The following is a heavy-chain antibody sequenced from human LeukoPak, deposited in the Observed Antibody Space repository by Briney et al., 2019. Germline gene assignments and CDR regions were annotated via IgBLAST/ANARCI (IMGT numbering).Heavy chain of an antibody. CDR2: ISSSGSTI. CDR1: GFTFSDYY. V-gene: IGHV3-11*04. D-gene: IGHD1-26*01. Sequence: GGSLRLSCAASGFTFSDYYMSWIRQAPGKGLEWVSYISSSGSTIYYADSVKGRFTISRDNAKNSLYLQMNSLRAEDTAVYYCARHTPGGSPTAWAFDIWGQGTMVTVSS. J-gene: IGHJ3*02. CDR3: ARHTPGGSPTAWAFDI.